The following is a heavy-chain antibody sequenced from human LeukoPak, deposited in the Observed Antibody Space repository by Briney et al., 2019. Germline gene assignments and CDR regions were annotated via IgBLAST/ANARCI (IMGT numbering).Heavy chain of an antibody. CDR2: IWYDGSNK. CDR1: GFTFSSYG. CDR3: ARDRGYSGTWRLYYYYYYGMDV. J-gene: IGHJ6*02. D-gene: IGHD6-13*01. Sequence: GGSLRLSCAASGFTFSSYGMHWVRQAPGKGLEWVAVIWYDGSNKYYADSVKGRFTISRDNSKNTLYLQMNSLRAEDAAVYYCARDRGYSGTWRLYYYYYYGMDVWGQGTTVTVSS. V-gene: IGHV3-33*01.